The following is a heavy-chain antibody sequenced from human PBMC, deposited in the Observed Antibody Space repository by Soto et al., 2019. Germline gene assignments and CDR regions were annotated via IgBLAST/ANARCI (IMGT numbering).Heavy chain of an antibody. Sequence: ASVKVSCKASGGTFSSYAISWVRQAPGQGLEWMGGIIPIFGTANYAQKFQGRVTITADESTSTAYMELSSLRSEDTAVYYCARDPYHTITGTRSGGGLNYYYGMDVWGKGTTVTVSS. CDR2: IIPIFGTA. V-gene: IGHV1-69*13. CDR1: GGTFSSYA. CDR3: ARDPYHTITGTRSGGGLNYYYGMDV. D-gene: IGHD1-7*01. J-gene: IGHJ6*04.